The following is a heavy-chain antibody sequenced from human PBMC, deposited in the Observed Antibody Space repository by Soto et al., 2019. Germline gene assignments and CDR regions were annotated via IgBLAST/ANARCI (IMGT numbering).Heavy chain of an antibody. V-gene: IGHV4-61*03. CDR2: ISNTGIT. CDR3: ASRDPAEVCYAFDI. CDR1: GESVSSDSYY. Sequence: SSETLSFTCTVSGESVSSDSYYWTWIRQPPGKGLEWIGYISNTGITESNPSLKSRVTISIDPPKNHFSVKMTSVTAADTAVYYCASRDPAEVCYAFDIWGQGAMVTVSS. D-gene: IGHD2-2*01. J-gene: IGHJ3*02.